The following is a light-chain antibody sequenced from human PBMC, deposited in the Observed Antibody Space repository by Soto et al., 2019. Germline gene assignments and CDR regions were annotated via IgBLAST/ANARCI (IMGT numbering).Light chain of an antibody. CDR2: SAS. CDR1: QSISSW. J-gene: IGKJ1*01. V-gene: IGKV1-5*03. Sequence: DIQMTQSPSTLSASVGNRVTLTCRASQSISSWLAWYQQKPGKAPKLLIYSASSLESGVPSRFSGSGSGTDFTLTISSLQPEDFATYYCQQSYSTPQTFGQGTKVDIK. CDR3: QQSYSTPQT.